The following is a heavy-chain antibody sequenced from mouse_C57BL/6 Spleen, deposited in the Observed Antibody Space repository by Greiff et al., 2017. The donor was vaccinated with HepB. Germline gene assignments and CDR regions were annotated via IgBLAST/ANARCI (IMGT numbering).Heavy chain of an antibody. V-gene: IGHV1-18*01. CDR3: AREEYYSNYFAY. CDR2: INPNNGGT. CDR1: GYTFTDYN. J-gene: IGHJ3*01. D-gene: IGHD2-5*01. Sequence: EVQLQESGPELVKPGASVKIPCKASGYTFTDYNMDWVKQSHGKSLEWIGDINPNNGGTIYNQKFKGKATLTVDKSSSTAYMELRSLTSEDTAVYYCAREEYYSNYFAYWGQGTLVTVSA.